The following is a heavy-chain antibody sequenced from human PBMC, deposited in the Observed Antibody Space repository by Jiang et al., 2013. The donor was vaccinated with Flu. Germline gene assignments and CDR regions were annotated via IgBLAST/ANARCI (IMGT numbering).Heavy chain of an antibody. J-gene: IGHJ4*02. Sequence: GLVKPSETLSLTCSVFGDSINSNNYYWGWIRQAPGQGLEWVGSIYFSGTTYQNPSLKSRVTMSLDTSKNQFSLKLRSVTAADTAVYFCARNVMTTVTQFFDYWGQGTLDPPSPQ. D-gene: IGHD4-17*01. CDR2: IYFSGTT. V-gene: IGHV4-39*07. CDR1: GDSINSNNYY. CDR3: ARNVMTTVTQFFDY.